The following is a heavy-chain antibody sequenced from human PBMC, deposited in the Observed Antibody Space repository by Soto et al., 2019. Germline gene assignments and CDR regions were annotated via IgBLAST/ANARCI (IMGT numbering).Heavy chain of an antibody. D-gene: IGHD4-17*01. Sequence: SVKVSCKASGGTFSSYTISWVRQAPGQGLEWMGRIIPILGIANYAQKFQGRVTITADKSTSTAYMELSSLRSEDTAVYYCATLLAHYGDYESVDYWGQGTLVTVSS. V-gene: IGHV1-69*02. CDR2: IIPILGIA. J-gene: IGHJ4*02. CDR3: ATLLAHYGDYESVDY. CDR1: GGTFSSYT.